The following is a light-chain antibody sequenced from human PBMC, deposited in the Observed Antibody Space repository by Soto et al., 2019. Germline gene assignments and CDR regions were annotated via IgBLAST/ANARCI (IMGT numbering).Light chain of an antibody. J-gene: IGLJ2*01. CDR3: SSFTISRNTVI. CDR1: SSDIGAYDY. CDR2: EVN. Sequence: QSALTQPASLSGSPGQSITISCTGTSSDIGAYDYVSWFQQHPGKAPKLMISEVNNRPSGISNRFSGSKSGNTASLTISGLQAEDEADYYCSSFTISRNTVIFGGGTQLTVL. V-gene: IGLV2-14*01.